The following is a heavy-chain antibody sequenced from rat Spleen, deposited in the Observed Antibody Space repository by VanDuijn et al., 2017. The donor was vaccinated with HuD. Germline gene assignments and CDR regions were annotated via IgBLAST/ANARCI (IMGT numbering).Heavy chain of an antibody. CDR3: TRRGANWEDY. CDR2: ITNTGGST. CDR1: GFNFNDHW. J-gene: IGHJ2*01. D-gene: IGHD5-1*01. Sequence: EVKLVESGGGLAQPGRSLKLSCAASGFNFNDHWMTWIRQAPGKGLEWVASITNTGGSTYYPDSVKGRFTISRDNAKSTLYLQMNSLRSEDTATYYCTRRGANWEDYWGQGVMVTVSS. V-gene: IGHV5-31*01.